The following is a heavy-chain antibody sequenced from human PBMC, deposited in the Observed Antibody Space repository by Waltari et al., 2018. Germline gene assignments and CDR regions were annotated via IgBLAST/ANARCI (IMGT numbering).Heavy chain of an antibody. Sequence: QVQLQESGPGLVKPSGTLSLTCAVSGGSISSSNWWSWVRQPPGKGLEWIGEIYHSGSTNDNPSLKSRVTISVDKSKNQFSLKLSSVTAADTAVYYCAGLNRDYYDSSGYYYTYYWGQGTLVTVSS. CDR2: IYHSGST. CDR1: GGSISSSNW. V-gene: IGHV4-4*02. CDR3: AGLNRDYYDSSGYYYTYY. D-gene: IGHD3-22*01. J-gene: IGHJ4*02.